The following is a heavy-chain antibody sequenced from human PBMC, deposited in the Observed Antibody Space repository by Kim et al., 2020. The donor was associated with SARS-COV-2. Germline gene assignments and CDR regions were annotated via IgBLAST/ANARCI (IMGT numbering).Heavy chain of an antibody. Sequence: GGSLRLSCAASGFTFSSYAMSWVRQAPGKGLEWVSAISGSGGSTYYADSVKGRFTISRDNSKNTLYLQMNSLRAEDTAVYYCAKDQEDIVVVPAAMIDYGMDVWGQGTTVTVSS. CDR2: ISGSGGST. J-gene: IGHJ6*02. CDR1: GFTFSSYA. CDR3: AKDQEDIVVVPAAMIDYGMDV. D-gene: IGHD2-2*01. V-gene: IGHV3-23*01.